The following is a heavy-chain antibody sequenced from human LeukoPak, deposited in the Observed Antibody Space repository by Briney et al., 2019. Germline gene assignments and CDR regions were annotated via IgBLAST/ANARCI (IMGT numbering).Heavy chain of an antibody. CDR1: GGHFSNYA. J-gene: IGHJ4*02. D-gene: IGHD3-16*01. CDR3: ARDLPGGNY. Sequence: ASVKVSCKASGGHFSNYAISWVRQAPGQGLEWMGGIIPILGTTNYAQKFQGRVTITADESTSTAYMELSSLKSEDTAVYYCARDLPGGNYWGQGTLVIVSS. CDR2: IIPILGTT. V-gene: IGHV1-69*13.